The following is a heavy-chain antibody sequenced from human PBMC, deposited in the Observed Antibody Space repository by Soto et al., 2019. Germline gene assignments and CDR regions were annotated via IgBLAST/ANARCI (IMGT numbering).Heavy chain of an antibody. Sequence: PGGSLRLSCAASGFSLNDYGMHWVRQPPGKGLEWVADISYDGRNKYYTDSVRGRFTISRDISKGTLYLQMNSLRPEDTAVYYCVKSRGGANYDFFDWGQGTLVTVSS. V-gene: IGHV3-30*18. CDR2: ISYDGRNK. CDR3: VKSRGGANYDFFD. CDR1: GFSLNDYG. J-gene: IGHJ4*02. D-gene: IGHD3-3*01.